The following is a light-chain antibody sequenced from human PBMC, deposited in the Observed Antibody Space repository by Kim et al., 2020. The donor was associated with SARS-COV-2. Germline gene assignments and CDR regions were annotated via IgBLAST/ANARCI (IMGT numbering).Light chain of an antibody. CDR2: AAA. J-gene: IGKJ4*01. V-gene: IGKV3-15*01. CDR1: ENIKKN. Sequence: EIVMTQSPATLSVSPGESVSFSCRASENIKKNLAWYQQRPGQAPRLLIYAAATRATGLADRFSGSGSGTEFTLTISSLQSEDFAVYYCQQYQKWPPLTFGGGTKVDIK. CDR3: QQYQKWPPLT.